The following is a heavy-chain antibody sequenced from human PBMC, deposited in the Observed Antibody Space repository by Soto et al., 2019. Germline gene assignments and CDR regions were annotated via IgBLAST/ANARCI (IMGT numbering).Heavy chain of an antibody. CDR3: AREGDYVSAFDI. V-gene: IGHV4-39*02. Sequence: QLQLQESGPGLVKPSETLSLTCTVSGGSISSSSYYWGWIRQPPGKGLEWIGSIYYSGSTYYNPSLKSRVTISVDTSENQFSLKLSSVTAADTAVYYCAREGDYVSAFDIWGQGTMVTVSS. D-gene: IGHD4-17*01. CDR2: IYYSGST. J-gene: IGHJ3*02. CDR1: GGSISSSSYY.